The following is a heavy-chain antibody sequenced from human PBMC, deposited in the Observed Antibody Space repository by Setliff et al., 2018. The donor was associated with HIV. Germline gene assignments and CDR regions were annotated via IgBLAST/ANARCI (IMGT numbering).Heavy chain of an antibody. J-gene: IGHJ4*02. V-gene: IGHV3-23*01. CDR3: AKDQSSAGYYFDS. D-gene: IGHD6-25*01. CDR1: GFTFSNYA. Sequence: GGSLRLSCAASGFTFSNYAMSWVRQAPGKGLEWVSGISGSGGSTYYADSVKGRFTISRDNSKNTLYLQMNSLRAEDTAVYYCAKDQSSAGYYFDSWGRGTLVTVSS. CDR2: ISGSGGST.